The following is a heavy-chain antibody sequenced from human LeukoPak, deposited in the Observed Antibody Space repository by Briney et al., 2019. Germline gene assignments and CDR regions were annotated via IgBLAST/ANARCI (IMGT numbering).Heavy chain of an antibody. D-gene: IGHD3-9*01. J-gene: IGHJ4*02. Sequence: GGSLRLSCAASGFTFEDYTMHWVRQAPGKGLEWLSLITRDAGRTFYADSVKGRFTISRDNRRNFLYLQMHNLKTEDTALYYCANEKTLTFDYWGRGTLVTVSS. CDR1: GFTFEDYT. CDR3: ANEKTLTFDY. V-gene: IGHV3-43*01. CDR2: ITRDAGRT.